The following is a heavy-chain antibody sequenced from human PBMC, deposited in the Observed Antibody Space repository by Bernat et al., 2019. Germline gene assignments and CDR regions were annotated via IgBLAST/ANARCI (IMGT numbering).Heavy chain of an antibody. CDR1: GFTFSSYG. CDR2: ISYDGSNK. V-gene: IGHV3-30*18. CDR3: AKDQGDYGDYFFDY. J-gene: IGHJ4*02. Sequence: QMLLVESGGGVVQPGGSLRLSCAASGFTFSSYGMHWVRQAPGKGLEWVAVISYDGSNKYYADSVKGRFTISRDNSKNTLYLQMNSLRAEDTAVYYCAKDQGDYGDYFFDYWGQGTLVTVSS. D-gene: IGHD4-17*01.